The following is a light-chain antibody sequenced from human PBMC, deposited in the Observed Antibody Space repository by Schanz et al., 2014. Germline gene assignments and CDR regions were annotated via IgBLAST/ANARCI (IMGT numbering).Light chain of an antibody. CDR2: EVT. Sequence: QSALTQPPSASGSPGQSVTISCTGTSSDVGGYNYVSWYQQHPGKAPKLMIYEVTKRPSGVSNRFSGSKSGNTASLTISGLQAEDEADYHCCSYAGNSTTLPFGGGTKVTVL. CDR1: SSDVGGYNY. CDR3: CSYAGNSTTLP. V-gene: IGLV2-8*01. J-gene: IGLJ2*01.